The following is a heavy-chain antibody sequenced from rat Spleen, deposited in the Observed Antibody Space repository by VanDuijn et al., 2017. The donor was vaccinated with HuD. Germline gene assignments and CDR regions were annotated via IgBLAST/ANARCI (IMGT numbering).Heavy chain of an antibody. Sequence: QVQLKESGPGLVQPSETLSLTCTVSGFSLTSYSVSWVRQPSGKGPEWMGVMWRSGSTEYNSGLKSRLSISRDTSKSQVFLKMNSLQNEDTAIYYCTRAPGKGYVMDAWGQGTAVTVSS. CDR1: GFSLTSYS. D-gene: IGHD5-1*01. V-gene: IGHV2-15*01. J-gene: IGHJ4*01. CDR2: MWRSGST. CDR3: TRAPGKGYVMDA.